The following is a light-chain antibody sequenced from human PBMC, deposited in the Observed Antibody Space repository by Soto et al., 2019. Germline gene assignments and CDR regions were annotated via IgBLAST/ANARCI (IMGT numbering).Light chain of an antibody. Sequence: DIVMTQSPDSLAVSLGERATINCKSSQSVLYSPKNENYLAWYQQKPGQPPKLLIYWASTRESGVPDRFSGSGSGTDFTLTISSLQAEDVAFYYCQQYHSALQSFGQGTKVEIK. J-gene: IGKJ1*01. CDR2: WAS. CDR1: QSVLYSPKNENY. V-gene: IGKV4-1*01. CDR3: QQYHSALQS.